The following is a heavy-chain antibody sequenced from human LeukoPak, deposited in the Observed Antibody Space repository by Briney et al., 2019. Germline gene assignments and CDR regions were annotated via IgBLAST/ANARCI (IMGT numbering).Heavy chain of an antibody. Sequence: GGSLRLSCAASGFIVSSNDMSWVRQAPGKGLEWVSVIYSGGNIYYADSVKGRFTISRDNSKNTLYLQMNSLRAEDTAVYCCTRHRVISTRDFEYWGQGTLVTVSS. V-gene: IGHV3-53*01. D-gene: IGHD2-21*01. CDR3: TRHRVISTRDFEY. CDR1: GFIVSSND. CDR2: IYSGGNI. J-gene: IGHJ4*02.